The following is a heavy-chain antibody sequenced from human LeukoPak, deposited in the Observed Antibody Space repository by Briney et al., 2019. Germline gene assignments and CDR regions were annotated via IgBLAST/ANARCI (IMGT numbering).Heavy chain of an antibody. Sequence: GGSLRLSCAASGFTFSSYGMHWVRQAPGKGLEWVAVISYDGSNKYYADSVKGRFTISRDNSKNTLYLQVNSLRAEDTAVYYCAKDIVVVPAAIYGMDVWGQGTTVTVSS. D-gene: IGHD2-2*01. CDR1: GFTFSSYG. CDR2: ISYDGSNK. J-gene: IGHJ6*02. CDR3: AKDIVVVPAAIYGMDV. V-gene: IGHV3-30*18.